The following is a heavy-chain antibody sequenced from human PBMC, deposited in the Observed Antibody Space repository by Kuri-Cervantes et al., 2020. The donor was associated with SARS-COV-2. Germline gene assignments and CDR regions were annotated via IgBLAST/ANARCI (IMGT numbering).Heavy chain of an antibody. D-gene: IGHD6-13*01. CDR2: IYSGGTT. V-gene: IGHV3-53*01. CDR3: AKFFTGYSSSWPLGGYMDV. J-gene: IGHJ6*03. Sequence: ETLSLTCAASGFTVSSNYMSWVRQAPGKGLEWVSTIYSGGTTYYADSVKGRFTISRDNSKNTLYLQMNSLRAEDTAVYYCAKFFTGYSSSWPLGGYMDVWGKGTTVTVSS. CDR1: GFTVSSNY.